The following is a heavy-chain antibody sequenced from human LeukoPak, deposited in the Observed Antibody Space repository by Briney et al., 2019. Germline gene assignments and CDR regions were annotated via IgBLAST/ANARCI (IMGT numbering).Heavy chain of an antibody. J-gene: IGHJ4*02. V-gene: IGHV3-11*04. D-gene: IGHD3-22*01. CDR3: AGRGDSSGYNYIDY. CDR2: ISSSGNTI. CDR1: GFTFSDYY. Sequence: GGSLRLSXAASGFTFSDYYMNWIRQAPGKGLEWVSYISSSGNTIYYADSVKGRFTISRDNAKNSLYLQMNSLRAEDTALYHCAGRGDSSGYNYIDYWGQGTLVTVSS.